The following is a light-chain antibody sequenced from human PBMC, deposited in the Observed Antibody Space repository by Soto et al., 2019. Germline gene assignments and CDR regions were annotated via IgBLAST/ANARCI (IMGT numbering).Light chain of an antibody. V-gene: IGLV2-14*01. CDR2: DVS. J-gene: IGLJ1*01. Sequence: QSALTQPASVSGSPGQSITISCTGTSSDVGGYNYDSWYQQHPGKAPKLMIYDVSNRPSGVSNRFSGSKSGNTASLTISGLQAEDEADYYCSSYTSSLYVFGTGTKVTVL. CDR1: SSDVGGYNY. CDR3: SSYTSSLYV.